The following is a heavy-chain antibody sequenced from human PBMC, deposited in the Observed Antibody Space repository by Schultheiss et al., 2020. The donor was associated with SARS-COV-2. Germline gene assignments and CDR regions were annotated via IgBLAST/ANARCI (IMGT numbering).Heavy chain of an antibody. V-gene: IGHV4-61*08. CDR2: IYYSGST. Sequence: SETLSLTCTVSGGSISSGGYYWSWIRQPPGKGLEWIGYIYYSGSTNYNPSLKSRVTISVDTSKNQFSLKVNSVTAADTAVYYCARRVGYCSSISCPYYYSMDVWGQGTTVTVSS. J-gene: IGHJ6*02. D-gene: IGHD2-2*01. CDR3: ARRVGYCSSISCPYYYSMDV. CDR1: GGSISSGGYY.